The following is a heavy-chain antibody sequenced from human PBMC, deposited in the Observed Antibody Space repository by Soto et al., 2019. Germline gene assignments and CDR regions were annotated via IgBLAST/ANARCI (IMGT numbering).Heavy chain of an antibody. V-gene: IGHV3-23*01. J-gene: IGHJ6*02. CDR2: ISGSGGST. D-gene: IGHD4-17*01. CDR1: GFTFSSYA. CDR3: AKDFHGDYPVYYYYGMDV. Sequence: EVQLLESGGGLVQPGGSLRLSCAASGFTFSSYAMSWVRQAPGKGLEWVSAISGSGGSTYYADSVKGRFTISRDTSKNTQYLQMNSLRAEDTAVYYCAKDFHGDYPVYYYYGMDVWGQGTTVTVSS.